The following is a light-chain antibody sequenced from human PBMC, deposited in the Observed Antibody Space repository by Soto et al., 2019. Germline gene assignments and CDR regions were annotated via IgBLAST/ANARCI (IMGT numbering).Light chain of an antibody. J-gene: IGKJ2*01. V-gene: IGKV3-11*01. CDR2: DAS. CDR3: QQRNNWYT. CDR1: QSVRSF. Sequence: EIVLTQSPATLSLSPGERATLSCRASQSVRSFLAWYQQKPGQALRLLIYDASIRATGIPARFSGSGSGTDFTLTISSLAPEDFAVYYCQQRNNWYTFGQGTKLEIK.